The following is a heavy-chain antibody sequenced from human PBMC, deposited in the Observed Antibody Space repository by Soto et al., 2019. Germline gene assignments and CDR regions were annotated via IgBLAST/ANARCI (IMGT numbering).Heavy chain of an antibody. J-gene: IGHJ4*02. CDR2: TSYDGSNN. Sequence: EAGGGVVQPGTSLRLSCVGSGFTFRSYVVHWVRQAPGKGLEWVALTSYDGSNNFYGDSVKGRFTISRDNSRNTVELQMDSLRLEDTALYYCARRGTTGGLDVWGQGTLVSVSS. CDR3: ARRGTTGGLDV. V-gene: IGHV3-33*05. CDR1: GFTFRSYV. D-gene: IGHD3-16*01.